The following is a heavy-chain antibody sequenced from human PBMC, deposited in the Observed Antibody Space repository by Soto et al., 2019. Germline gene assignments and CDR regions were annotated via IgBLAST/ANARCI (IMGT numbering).Heavy chain of an antibody. D-gene: IGHD3-10*01. V-gene: IGHV3-15*01. J-gene: IGHJ4*02. CDR1: GFTFSDAW. CDR2: VKSKTHGGTT. CDR3: ATGGYYPDY. Sequence: EVQLVESGGGLVKPGGSLRLSCAGSGFTFSDAWMNWVRLAPGKGLEWVGRVKSKTHGGTTDYAAPVKGRFTISRDDSENTVFLQMTSRKTEDTGVYYCATGGYYPDYWGQGTLVTVSS.